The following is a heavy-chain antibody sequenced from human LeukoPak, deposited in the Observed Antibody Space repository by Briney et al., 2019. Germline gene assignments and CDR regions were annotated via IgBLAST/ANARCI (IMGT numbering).Heavy chain of an antibody. J-gene: IGHJ4*02. CDR1: GFTFSSYS. V-gene: IGHV3-21*01. CDR3: ARFGSGYYQFDY. D-gene: IGHD3-22*01. CDR2: ISSSSSYI. Sequence: PGGSLGLSCAASGFTFSSYSMNWVRQAPGKGLEWVSSISSSSSYIYYADSVKGRFTISRDNAKNSLYLQMNSLRAEDTAVYYCARFGSGYYQFDYWGQGTLVTVSS.